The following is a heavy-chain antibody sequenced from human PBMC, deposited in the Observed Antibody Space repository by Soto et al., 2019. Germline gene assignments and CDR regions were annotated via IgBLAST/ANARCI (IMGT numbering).Heavy chain of an antibody. CDR1: GFTFSNYG. V-gene: IGHV3-30*18. J-gene: IGHJ4*02. Sequence: QVQLVESGGGVVQPGRSLRLSCAASGFTFSNYGMHWVRQAPGKGLEWVAIISYDGDNEYYADSVRGRFTISRDNSKNELYLQTSSLRNEDTAVYYCAKDGGPVYCNSPGCSAKHFDYWGQGTLVTVSS. CDR3: AKDGGPVYCNSPGCSAKHFDY. CDR2: ISYDGDNE. D-gene: IGHD2-2*01.